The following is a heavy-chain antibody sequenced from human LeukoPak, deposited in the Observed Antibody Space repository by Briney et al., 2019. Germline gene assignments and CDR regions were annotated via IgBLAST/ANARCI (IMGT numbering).Heavy chain of an antibody. Sequence: SETLSLTCTVSGDSISSYYWSWIRQPPGKGLEWIGYIYYSGSTNYNPSLKSRVTISVDTSKNQFSLKLSSVTAADTAVYYCARLRVRGVFMDVWGQGTTVTVFS. CDR1: GDSISSYY. J-gene: IGHJ6*02. V-gene: IGHV4-59*08. CDR3: ARLRVRGVFMDV. D-gene: IGHD3-10*01. CDR2: IYYSGST.